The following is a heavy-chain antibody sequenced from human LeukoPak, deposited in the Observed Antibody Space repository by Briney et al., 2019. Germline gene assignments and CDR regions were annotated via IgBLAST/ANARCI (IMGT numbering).Heavy chain of an antibody. J-gene: IGHJ2*01. D-gene: IGHD6-13*01. CDR2: INTSGST. CDR3: ARDRTYSSSWYWYFDL. Sequence: SETLSLTCTVSGGSISSYYWRWIRQPAGKGLEWIGRINTSGSTNHNPSLKTRVTMSVDTSKNQFSLKLSSVTAADTAVYYCARDRTYSSSWYWYFDLCGGGSLVTVSS. CDR1: GGSISSYY. V-gene: IGHV4-4*07.